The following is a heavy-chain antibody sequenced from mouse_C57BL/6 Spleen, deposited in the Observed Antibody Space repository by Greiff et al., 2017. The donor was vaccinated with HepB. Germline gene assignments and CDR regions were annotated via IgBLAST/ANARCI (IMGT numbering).Heavy chain of an antibody. CDR1: GYTFTDHT. J-gene: IGHJ4*01. D-gene: IGHD1-1*01. CDR2: IYPRDGST. Sequence: LVESDAELVKPGASVKISCKVSGYTFTDHTIHWMKQRPEQGLEWIGYIYPRDGSTKYNEKFKGKATLTADKSSSTAYMQLNSLTSEDSAVYFCARPPLYYGSSSYAMDYWGQGTSVTVSS. CDR3: ARPPLYYGSSSYAMDY. V-gene: IGHV1-78*01.